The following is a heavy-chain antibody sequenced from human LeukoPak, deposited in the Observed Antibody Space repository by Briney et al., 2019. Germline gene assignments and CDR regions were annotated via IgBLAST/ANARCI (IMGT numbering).Heavy chain of an antibody. J-gene: IGHJ5*02. V-gene: IGHV3-48*03. Sequence: SGGSLRLSCAASGFTFSSYEMNWVRQAPGKGLEWVSYISSSGSTRYYADSVKGRFTISRDNAKNSLYLQMNSLRAEDTAVYYCARGPATVTSQSSWFDPWGQGTLVTVSS. CDR1: GFTFSSYE. CDR2: ISSSGSTR. D-gene: IGHD4-17*01. CDR3: ARGPATVTSQSSWFDP.